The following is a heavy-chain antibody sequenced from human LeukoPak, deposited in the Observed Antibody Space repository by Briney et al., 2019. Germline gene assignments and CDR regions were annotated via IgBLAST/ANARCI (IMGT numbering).Heavy chain of an antibody. CDR1: GFTFGSYW. CDR3: AKVPSGHYFDY. V-gene: IGHV3-7*01. CDR2: IKQDGSAK. D-gene: IGHD1-26*01. Sequence: GGSLRLSCVVSGFTFGSYWMTWVRQAPGKGLEWVASIKQDGSAKYYVDSVEGRFTISRDNAKNSLYLQMNSLRAEDTAMYYCAKVPSGHYFDYWGQGTLVTVSS. J-gene: IGHJ4*02.